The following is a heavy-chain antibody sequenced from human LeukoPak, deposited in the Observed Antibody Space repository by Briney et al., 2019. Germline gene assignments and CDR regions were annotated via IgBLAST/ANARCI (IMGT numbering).Heavy chain of an antibody. J-gene: IGHJ4*02. CDR1: VFTLSNYW. V-gene: IGHV3-7*01. Sequence: VGSLRLSCAASVFTLSNYWRGWGREVPRKGLEWVSSINRDVGEKHYVDSVEGRFTISRDNAKNSLYLQMNSLKAEDTAVYFCTRNEIWGQGTLVTVSS. CDR2: INRDVGEK. CDR3: TRNEI.